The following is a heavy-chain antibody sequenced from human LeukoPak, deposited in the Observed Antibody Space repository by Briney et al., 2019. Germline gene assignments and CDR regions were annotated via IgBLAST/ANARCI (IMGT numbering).Heavy chain of an antibody. Sequence: SETLSLTCTVSGGSISSSSYYWGWIRQPPGKGLEWVGSIYYSGSTYYNPSLKSRVTISVDTSKNQFSLKLSSVTAADTAVYYCARQGCTNGVCYVADYWGQGTLVTVSS. CDR2: IYYSGST. V-gene: IGHV4-39*01. J-gene: IGHJ4*02. CDR3: ARQGCTNGVCYVADY. CDR1: GGSISSSSYY. D-gene: IGHD2-8*01.